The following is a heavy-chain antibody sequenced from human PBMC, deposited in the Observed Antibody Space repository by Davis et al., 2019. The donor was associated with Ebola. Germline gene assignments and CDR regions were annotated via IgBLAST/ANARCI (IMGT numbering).Heavy chain of an antibody. J-gene: IGHJ4*02. CDR1: GGSISGYQ. D-gene: IGHD1-26*01. CDR3: AGDHMGSLNN. Sequence: MPSETLSLTCTVSGGSISGYQWAWIRQPPGKGLDYVGHIFNSGTASYNSALKSRVTISLDKSSNQFSLKLNSVTAADTAIYFCAGDHMGSLNNWGQGTLVTVSS. V-gene: IGHV4-59*01. CDR2: IFNSGTA.